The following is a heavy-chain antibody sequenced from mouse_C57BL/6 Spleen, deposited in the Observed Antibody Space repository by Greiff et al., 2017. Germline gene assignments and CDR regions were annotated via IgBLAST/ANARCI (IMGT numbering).Heavy chain of an antibody. CDR3: ARSDDYVLPDY. Sequence: SGAELVKPGASVKLSCKASGYTFTSYWMHWVKQRPGQGLEWIGMIHPNSGSTNYNEKFKSKATLTVDKSSSTAYMQLSSLTSEDSAVYYCARSDDYVLPDYWGQGTTLTVSS. V-gene: IGHV1-64*01. CDR1: GYTFTSYW. D-gene: IGHD2-4*01. J-gene: IGHJ2*01. CDR2: IHPNSGST.